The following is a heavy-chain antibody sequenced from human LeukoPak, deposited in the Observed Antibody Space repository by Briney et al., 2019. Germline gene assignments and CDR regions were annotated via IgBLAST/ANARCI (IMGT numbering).Heavy chain of an antibody. Sequence: PGGSLRLSCVASGFTFSSYAMHWVRQAPGKGLEYVSAISSNGGSTYYANSVKGRFTISRDNSKNTLYLQMGSLRAEDMAVYYCARLVWFGESHNWFDPWGQGTLVTVSS. CDR3: ARLVWFGESHNWFDP. CDR2: ISSNGGST. V-gene: IGHV3-64*01. CDR1: GFTFSSYA. D-gene: IGHD3-10*01. J-gene: IGHJ5*02.